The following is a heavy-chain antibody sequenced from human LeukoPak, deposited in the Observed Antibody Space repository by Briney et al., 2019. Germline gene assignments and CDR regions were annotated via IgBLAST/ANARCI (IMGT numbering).Heavy chain of an antibody. CDR2: INSDGSST. V-gene: IGHV3-74*01. CDR3: VRVYSSTWYSEFDP. D-gene: IGHD6-13*01. Sequence: GGSLRLSCAASGFTFSSYWMHWVRQAPGKGLVWVSRINSDGSSTTYADSVKGRFTISRDNAKNTLYLQMNSLRAEDTAVYYCVRVYSSTWYSEFDPWGQGTLDTVYS. J-gene: IGHJ5*02. CDR1: GFTFSSYW.